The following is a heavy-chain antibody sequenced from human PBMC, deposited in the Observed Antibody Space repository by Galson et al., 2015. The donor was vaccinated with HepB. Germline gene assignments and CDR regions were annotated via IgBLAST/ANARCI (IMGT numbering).Heavy chain of an antibody. CDR2: ISSNGGST. J-gene: IGHJ4*02. D-gene: IGHD4-17*01. CDR1: GFTFSSYA. V-gene: IGHV3-64D*06. CDR3: VALDYGDYDY. Sequence: SLRLSCAASGFTFSSYAMHWVRQAPGKGLKYVSAISSNGGSTYYADSVKGRFTISRDDSKNTLYLQMSSLRAEDTAVYYCVALDYGDYDYWGQGTLVTVSS.